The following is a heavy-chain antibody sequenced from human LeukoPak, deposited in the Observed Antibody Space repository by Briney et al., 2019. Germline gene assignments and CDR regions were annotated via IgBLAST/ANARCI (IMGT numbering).Heavy chain of an antibody. CDR3: AILAGDSVTFDI. Sequence: ASVKVSCKASGGTFSSYAISWVRQAPGQGLEWMGGIIPIFGTANYAQKFQGRVTITTDESTSTAYMELSSLRAEDTAVYYCAILAGDSVTFDIWGQGTMVTVSS. CDR2: IIPIFGTA. CDR1: GGTFSSYA. J-gene: IGHJ3*02. D-gene: IGHD3-3*02. V-gene: IGHV1-69*05.